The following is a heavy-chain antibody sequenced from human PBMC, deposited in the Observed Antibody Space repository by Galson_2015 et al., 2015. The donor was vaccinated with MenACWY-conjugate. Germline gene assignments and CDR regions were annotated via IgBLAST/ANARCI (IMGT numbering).Heavy chain of an antibody. D-gene: IGHD5-18*01. CDR3: ARESRGYSYSYARDAFDV. J-gene: IGHJ3*01. Sequence: SLRLSCAASGFIFSSYGMHWVRQAPGKGLEWVAVIWYDGSNKYYADSVKGRFTISRDKSKNTLYLQMNSLRAEDTAVYYCARESRGYSYSYARDAFDVWGQGTVVTVSS. CDR1: GFIFSSYG. CDR2: IWYDGSNK. V-gene: IGHV3-33*01.